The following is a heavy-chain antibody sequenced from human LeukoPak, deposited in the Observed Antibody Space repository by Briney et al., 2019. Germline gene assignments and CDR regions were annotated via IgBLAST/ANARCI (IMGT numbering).Heavy chain of an antibody. CDR2: IYTSGST. Sequence: SETLSLTCTVSGGSISSYYWSWLRQPAGKGLEWIGRIYTSGSTNYNPSLKSRVTMSVDTSKNQFSLKLSSVTAADTAMYYCARHKVGYSSYFDYWGQGTLVTVSS. CDR1: GGSISSYY. V-gene: IGHV4-4*07. D-gene: IGHD6-19*01. J-gene: IGHJ4*02. CDR3: ARHKVGYSSYFDY.